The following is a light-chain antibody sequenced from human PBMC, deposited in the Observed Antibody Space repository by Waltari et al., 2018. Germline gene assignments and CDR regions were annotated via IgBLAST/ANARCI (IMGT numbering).Light chain of an antibody. J-gene: IGLJ2*01. V-gene: IGLV3-1*01. CDR2: QDN. CDR3: QAWDSSTAV. CDR1: KLGDTY. Sequence: SYELTTPPSVYVSPGQTPSITCSGDKLGDTYDCWYQQKPGQSPVLDIYQDNKRHSGILVRFSASNSEKAATLTIIVTQAIDEADYYCQAWDSSTAVFGGGTKLTVL.